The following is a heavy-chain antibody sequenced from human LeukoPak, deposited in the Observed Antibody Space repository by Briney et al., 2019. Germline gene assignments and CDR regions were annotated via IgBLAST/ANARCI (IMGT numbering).Heavy chain of an antibody. J-gene: IGHJ5*02. CDR3: ARDAASGWPKGWFDP. Sequence: SETLSLTCTVSGVSISSSNSYWGWIRQPPGKGLEWIGSIYYSGNTYYNASLKSQVSISIDTSKNQFSLKLSSVTAADTAVYYCARDAASGWPKGWFDPWGQGTLVTVSS. CDR2: IYYSGNT. D-gene: IGHD6-19*01. CDR1: GVSISSSNSY. V-gene: IGHV4-39*07.